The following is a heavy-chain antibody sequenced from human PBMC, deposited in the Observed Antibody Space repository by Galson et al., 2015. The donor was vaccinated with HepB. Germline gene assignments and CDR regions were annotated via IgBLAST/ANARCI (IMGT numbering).Heavy chain of an antibody. Sequence: SVKVSCKASGYNFTNGMSWVRQAPGQGLDCMGWISGDSGNTRYAEKFQGRVTMTTDTSTNTAYMDLRSLTSDDTAIYYCSTGHSSVWSFDFWGQGTLVTVSS. J-gene: IGHJ4*02. CDR1: GYNFTNG. CDR2: ISGDSGNT. CDR3: STGHSSVWSFDF. V-gene: IGHV1-18*01. D-gene: IGHD6-19*01.